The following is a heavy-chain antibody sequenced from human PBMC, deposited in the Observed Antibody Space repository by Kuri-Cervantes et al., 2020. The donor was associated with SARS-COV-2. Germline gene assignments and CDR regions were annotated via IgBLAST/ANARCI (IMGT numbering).Heavy chain of an antibody. CDR3: ARDQPRFFMVRGQDAFDI. CDR2: INPNSGDT. CDR1: GYAFTGYY. D-gene: IGHD3-10*01. V-gene: IGHV1-2*04. Sequence: ASVKVSCKASGYAFTGYYMHWVRQAPGQGLEWMGWINPNSGDTNYAQNFQGWVTMTRDTSISTAYMELSRLRSDDTAVYYCARDQPRFFMVRGQDAFDIWGQGTMVTVSS. J-gene: IGHJ3*02.